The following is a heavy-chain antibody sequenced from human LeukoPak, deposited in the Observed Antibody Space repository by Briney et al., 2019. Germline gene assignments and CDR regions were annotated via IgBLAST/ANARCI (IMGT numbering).Heavy chain of an antibody. CDR1: GFTFSIYA. CDR3: AKGYTPSGSYPDWDY. D-gene: IGHD1-26*01. V-gene: IGHV3-23*01. J-gene: IGHJ4*02. Sequence: GGSLRLSCAASGFTFSIYAMSWVRQAPGKGLEWVLAIGGSGGSTYYADSVKGRFTISRDNSKNTLYLQMNSLRAEDTAVYYCAKGYTPSGSYPDWDYWGQGTLVTVSS. CDR2: IGGSGGST.